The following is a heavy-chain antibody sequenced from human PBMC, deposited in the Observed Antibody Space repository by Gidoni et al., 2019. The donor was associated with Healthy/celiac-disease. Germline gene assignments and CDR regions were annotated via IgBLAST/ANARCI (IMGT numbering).Heavy chain of an antibody. CDR2: INHSGST. CDR3: ARGEAARLDLTANFDY. Sequence: QVQLQQWGAGLLKPSETLSLTCAVYGGSFSGYYWSWIRQPPGKGLEWIGEINHSGSTNYTPSLKSRVTISVDTSKNQFSLKLSSVTAADTAVYYCARGEAARLDLTANFDYWGQGTLVTVSS. J-gene: IGHJ4*02. CDR1: GGSFSGYY. V-gene: IGHV4-34*01. D-gene: IGHD6-6*01.